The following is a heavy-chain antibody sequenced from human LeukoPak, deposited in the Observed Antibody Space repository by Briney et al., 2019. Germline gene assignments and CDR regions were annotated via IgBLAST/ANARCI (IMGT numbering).Heavy chain of an antibody. J-gene: IGHJ5*02. D-gene: IGHD2-15*01. Sequence: ASVKVSCKASGYTFTGYYMHWVRQAPGQGLEWMGWMNPNSGNTNYAQKLQGRVTMTTDTSTSTAYMELRSLRSDDTAVYYCARGYLGYCSGGSCFQYNWFDPWGQGTLVTVSS. V-gene: IGHV1-18*04. CDR3: ARGYLGYCSGGSCFQYNWFDP. CDR1: GYTFTGYY. CDR2: MNPNSGNT.